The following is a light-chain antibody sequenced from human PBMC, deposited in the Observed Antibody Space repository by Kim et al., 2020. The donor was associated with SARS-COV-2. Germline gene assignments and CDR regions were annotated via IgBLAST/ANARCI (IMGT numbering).Light chain of an antibody. V-gene: IGKV1-5*03. CDR1: QSISSW. Sequence: SVGDRVTITCRASQSISSWLAWYQHKPGKAPKLLIYKASSLESGVPSRFSGSGSGTEFTLTISSLQPDDFATYYCQQYNSYSTWTFGQGTKVDIK. CDR3: QQYNSYSTWT. CDR2: KAS. J-gene: IGKJ1*01.